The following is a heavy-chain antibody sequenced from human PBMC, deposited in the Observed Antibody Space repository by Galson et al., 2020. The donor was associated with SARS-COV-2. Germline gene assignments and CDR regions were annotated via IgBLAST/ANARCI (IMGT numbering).Heavy chain of an antibody. D-gene: IGHD3-10*01. CDR2: TIPIFGTA. J-gene: IGHJ6*02. Sequence: SVKVSCKASGGTFSSNAISWVRQAPGQGLEWMGGTIPIFGTANNAQKFQGRVTITADESTTTAYMELSSLRSEDTAVYYCASLYYYGSGSYYNTPPRADYYYYGMDVWGQGTTVTVSS. V-gene: IGHV1-69*13. CDR1: GGTFSSNA. CDR3: ASLYYYGSGSYYNTPPRADYYYYGMDV.